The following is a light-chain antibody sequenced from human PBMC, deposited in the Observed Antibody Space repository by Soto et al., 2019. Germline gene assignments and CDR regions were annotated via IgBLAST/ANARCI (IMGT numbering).Light chain of an antibody. CDR1: SSDIGDYDY. V-gene: IGLV2-14*01. J-gene: IGLJ1*01. CDR3: SSYTSSYV. CDR2: EVI. Sequence: QSALTQPASVSGSPGQSITISCTGTSSDIGDYDYVSWYQQHPGKAPKLMIYEVINRPSGVSDRLSGSKSGNTASLTISGLQAEDEADYYCSSYTSSYVFGTGTKLTVL.